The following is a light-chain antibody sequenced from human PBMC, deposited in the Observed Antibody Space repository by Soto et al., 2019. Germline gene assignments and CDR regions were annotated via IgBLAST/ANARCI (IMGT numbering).Light chain of an antibody. J-gene: IGKJ1*01. Sequence: DIQMTQSPSTLSASVGDRVTITCRASQSISSWLAWYQQKPGKAPKLLIYKASSLESGVPSRFSGSGSGTEFALTISSLQPEDFAAYYCQQYNRGGTFGHGTKVEIK. CDR3: QQYNRGGT. CDR1: QSISSW. V-gene: IGKV1-5*03. CDR2: KAS.